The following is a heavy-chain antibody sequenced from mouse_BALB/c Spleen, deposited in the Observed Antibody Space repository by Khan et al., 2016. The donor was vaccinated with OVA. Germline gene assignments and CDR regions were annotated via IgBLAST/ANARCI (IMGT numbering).Heavy chain of an antibody. CDR1: GYTFSSYW. V-gene: IGHV1-9*01. CDR2: ILPGSGST. Sequence: QVQLKESGAELMKPGASVKISCKATGYTFSSYWIEWVKQRPGHGLEWIGEILPGSGSTNYNEKFKGKATFTADTSSNTAYMQLSSLTSEDSAVYYCARLGSSGYSYAMDYWGQGTSVTVSS. CDR3: ARLGSSGYSYAMDY. J-gene: IGHJ4*01. D-gene: IGHD3-1*01.